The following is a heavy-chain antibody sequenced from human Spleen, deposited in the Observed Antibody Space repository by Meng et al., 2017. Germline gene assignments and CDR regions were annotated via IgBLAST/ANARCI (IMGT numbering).Heavy chain of an antibody. CDR2: IIPILGIA. J-gene: IGHJ4*02. Sequence: SVKVSCKASGYTFSNYGISWVRQAPGQGLEWMGRIIPILGIANYAQKFQGRVTITADESTSTVYMELTRLTSEDTAVYFCARKAGDCITTTCYSLYYWGKGTLVTVSS. CDR3: ARKAGDCITTTCYSLYY. D-gene: IGHD2/OR15-2a*01. CDR1: GYTFSNYG. V-gene: IGHV1-69*04.